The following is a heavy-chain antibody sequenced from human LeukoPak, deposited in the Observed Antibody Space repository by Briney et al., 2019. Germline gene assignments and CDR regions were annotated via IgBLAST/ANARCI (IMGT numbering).Heavy chain of an antibody. J-gene: IGHJ4*02. V-gene: IGHV4-28*03. CDR3: ARDRAANY. D-gene: IGHD6-25*01. CDR1: GYSISSSNW. CDR2: IYYSGST. Sequence: SETLSLTCAVSGYSISSSNWWGWIRQPPGKGLEWIGYIYYSGSTYYNPSLKSRVTISVDTSKNQFSLKLSSVTAADTAVYYCARDRAANYWGQGTLVTVSS.